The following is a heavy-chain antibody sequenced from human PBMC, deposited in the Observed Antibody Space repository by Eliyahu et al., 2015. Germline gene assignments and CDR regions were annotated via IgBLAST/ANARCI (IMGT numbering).Heavy chain of an antibody. CDR2: VSSGGTT. V-gene: IGHV3-66*01. CDR3: ATSFGITTPAPYYYYGMDV. J-gene: IGHJ6*02. Sequence: DVNLVESGGALVQPGGSLRLXCAASGLPVXPXSMTWVRPAPGKGLQWVPTVSSGGTTFYADSVEGRVTISRDNSKNTVHLQMNNLGAEDTAVYYCATSFGITTPAPYYYYGMDVWGQGTTVTVSS. CDR1: GLPVXPXS. D-gene: IGHD3-22*01.